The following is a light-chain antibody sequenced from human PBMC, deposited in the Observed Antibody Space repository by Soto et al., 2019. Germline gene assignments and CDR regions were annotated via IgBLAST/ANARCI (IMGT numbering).Light chain of an antibody. CDR1: SSDVGGYNR. CDR2: AVS. V-gene: IGLV2-14*01. Sequence: QSALTQPASVSGSPGQSIAISCTGTSSDVGGYNRVSWYQQHPGKAPKLMIYAVSYRPSGVSSRFSGSKSGNTASLTISGLQAEDEADYYCSSYTSTTTGVIFGGGTKLTVL. CDR3: SSYTSTTTGVI. J-gene: IGLJ2*01.